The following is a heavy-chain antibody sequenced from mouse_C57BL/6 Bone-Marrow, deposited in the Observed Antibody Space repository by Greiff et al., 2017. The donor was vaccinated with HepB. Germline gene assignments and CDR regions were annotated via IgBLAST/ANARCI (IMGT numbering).Heavy chain of an antibody. CDR2: INPSTGGT. Sequence: EVQLQQSGPELVKPGASVKISCKASGYSFTGYYMNWVKQSPEKSLEWIGEINPSTGGTTYNQKFKAKATLTVDKSSSTAYMQLKSLTSEDSAVYYCARRDWDRGAYWGQGTLVTVSA. J-gene: IGHJ3*01. V-gene: IGHV1-42*01. CDR3: ARRDWDRGAY. D-gene: IGHD4-1*01. CDR1: GYSFTGYY.